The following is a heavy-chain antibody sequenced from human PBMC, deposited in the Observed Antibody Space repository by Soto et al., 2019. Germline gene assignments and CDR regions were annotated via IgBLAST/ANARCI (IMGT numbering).Heavy chain of an antibody. J-gene: IGHJ4*02. CDR1: GFTFSSYG. CDR2: ISYDGSNK. V-gene: IGHV3-30*18. Sequence: GGSLRLSCAASGFTFSSYGMHWVRQAPGKGLEWVAVISYDGSNKYYADSVKGRFTISRDNSKNTLYLQMNSLRAEDTAVYYCAKDGVAAVAGTVFDYWGQGTLVTVSS. CDR3: AKDGVAAVAGTVFDY. D-gene: IGHD6-19*01.